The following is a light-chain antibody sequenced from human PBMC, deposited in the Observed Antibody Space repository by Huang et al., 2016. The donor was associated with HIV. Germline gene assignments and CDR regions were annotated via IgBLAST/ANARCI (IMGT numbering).Light chain of an antibody. Sequence: EIVLTQSPATLSLSPGERATLSCRASQSVNSYLAWYQQKPGQAPRLLIYDAYNRATGIPARFRGSGSGTDFTLTISSLEPEDFAVYYCQHRSNWPPTFGGGTKVEIK. J-gene: IGKJ4*01. V-gene: IGKV3-11*01. CDR3: QHRSNWPPT. CDR1: QSVNSY. CDR2: DAY.